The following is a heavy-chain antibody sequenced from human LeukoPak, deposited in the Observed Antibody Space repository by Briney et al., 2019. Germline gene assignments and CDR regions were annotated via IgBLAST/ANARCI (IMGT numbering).Heavy chain of an antibody. CDR3: ARAGRVSRGYYYYYMDV. CDR1: GGTFSSYA. CDR2: IIPILGIA. D-gene: IGHD2-8*02. V-gene: IGHV1-69*04. J-gene: IGHJ6*03. Sequence: SVKVSCEASGGTFSSYAISWVRQAPGQGLEWMGRIIPILGIANYAQKFQGRVTITADKSTSTAYMELSSLRSEDTAVYYCARAGRVSRGYYYYYMDVWGKGTTVTVSS.